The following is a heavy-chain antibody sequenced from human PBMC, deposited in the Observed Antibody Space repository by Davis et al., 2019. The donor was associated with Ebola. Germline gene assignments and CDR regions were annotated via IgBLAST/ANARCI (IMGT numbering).Heavy chain of an antibody. J-gene: IGHJ6*02. CDR3: ARLAIKYCNGGSYYYYGMDV. CDR1: GFTFSSYA. V-gene: IGHV3-21*01. CDR2: ISSSSSYI. Sequence: PGGSLRLSCAASGFTFSSYAMSWVRQAPGNGLEWVSSISSSSSYIYYADPVKGRFTISRDNAKNSLYLQMNSLRTEATAVYYWARLAIKYCNGGSYYYYGMDVWGQGTTVTVSS. D-gene: IGHD2-15*01.